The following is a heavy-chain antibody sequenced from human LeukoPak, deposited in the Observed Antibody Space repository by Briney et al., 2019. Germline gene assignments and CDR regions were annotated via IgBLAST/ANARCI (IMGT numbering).Heavy chain of an antibody. CDR3: ARDAVVVVAAILGDYYYYGMDV. CDR2: ISSSSSTI. V-gene: IGHV3-48*02. Sequence: GGSLRLSCAASGFTFSSYSMNWVRRAPGKGLEWVSYISSSSSTIYYADSVKGRFTISRDNAKNSLYLQMNSLRDEDTAVYYCARDAVVVVAAILGDYYYYGMDVWGQGTTVTVSS. J-gene: IGHJ6*02. D-gene: IGHD2-15*01. CDR1: GFTFSSYS.